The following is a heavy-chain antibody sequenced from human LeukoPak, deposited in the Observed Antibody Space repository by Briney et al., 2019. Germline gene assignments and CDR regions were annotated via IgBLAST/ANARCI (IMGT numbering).Heavy chain of an antibody. V-gene: IGHV3-7*01. CDR2: IKQDGSEK. Sequence: GGSLRLSCAASGFTFSSYWMSWVRQAPGKGLEWVANIKQDGSEKYYVDSVKGRFTISRDNSKNTLYLQMNSLRAEETAVYYCAKDTVKVTTIRRVPHYMDVWGKGTTVTISS. CDR1: GFTFSSYW. CDR3: AKDTVKVTTIRRVPHYMDV. D-gene: IGHD5-12*01. J-gene: IGHJ6*03.